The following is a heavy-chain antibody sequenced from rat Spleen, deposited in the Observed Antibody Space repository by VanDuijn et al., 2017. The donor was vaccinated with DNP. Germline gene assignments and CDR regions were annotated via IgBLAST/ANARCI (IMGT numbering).Heavy chain of an antibody. J-gene: IGHJ3*01. Sequence: EMQLVESGGGLVQPGRSLKLSCEASGFTFTDYSMAWVRQAPKKGLEWVAAISTRGTRTYYLDSVKGRFTIVRENAEGSLFLQLNSLKSEDTATYYCARGDYGSFDWLPYWGRGTLVTVSS. CDR2: ISTRGTRT. D-gene: IGHD1-3*01. CDR3: ARGDYGSFDWLPY. CDR1: GFTFTDYS. V-gene: IGHV5-7*01.